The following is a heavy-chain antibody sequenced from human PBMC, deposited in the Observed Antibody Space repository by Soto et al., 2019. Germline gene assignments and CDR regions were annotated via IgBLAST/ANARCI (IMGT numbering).Heavy chain of an antibody. V-gene: IGHV3-30-3*01. CDR3: AGALENPYFYYGLNV. Sequence: PGGSLRLSCAASGFIFRSYTMHWVRQAPGKGLEWLGVITYDGSNQYYADSVKGRFTISRDNSKNTLYLQMNSLRVEDTATYYCAGALENPYFYYGLNVWGQGTTVTVSS. CDR1: GFIFRSYT. J-gene: IGHJ6*02. D-gene: IGHD1-1*01. CDR2: ITYDGSNQ.